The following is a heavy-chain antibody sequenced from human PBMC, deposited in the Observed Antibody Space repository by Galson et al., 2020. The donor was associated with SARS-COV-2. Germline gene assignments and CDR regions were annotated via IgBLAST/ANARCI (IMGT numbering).Heavy chain of an antibody. Sequence: SETLSLTCTISGGSISSYYCTWIRQSPGKGLEWLGYVYYTGISNYNPSLKSRLTMSVDRSRNQFSLRLSSVTAADTAGYYCATSEMSTTPYFYGLDVWGQGTTVTVSS. V-gene: IGHV4-59*12. CDR1: GGSISSYY. J-gene: IGHJ6*02. D-gene: IGHD1-1*01. CDR3: ATSEMSTTPYFYGLDV. CDR2: VYYTGIS.